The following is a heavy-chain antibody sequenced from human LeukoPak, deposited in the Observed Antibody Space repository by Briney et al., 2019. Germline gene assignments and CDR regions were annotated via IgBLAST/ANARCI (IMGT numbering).Heavy chain of an antibody. CDR3: ARAQGGNHFSDY. Sequence: SEPLSLTCTVSGYSISSGYYWGWIRQPPGKGLEWIGSIYHSGSTYYNPSLKSRVTISVDTSKNQFSLKLSSVTAADTAVYYCARAQGGNHFSDYWGQGTLVTVSS. J-gene: IGHJ4*02. V-gene: IGHV4-38-2*02. CDR1: GYSISSGYY. CDR2: IYHSGST. D-gene: IGHD4-23*01.